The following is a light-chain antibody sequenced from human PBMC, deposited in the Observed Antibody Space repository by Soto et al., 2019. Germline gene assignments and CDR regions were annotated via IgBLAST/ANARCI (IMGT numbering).Light chain of an antibody. J-gene: IGKJ1*01. V-gene: IGKV1-39*01. CDR1: QSISSY. CDR2: AAS. Sequence: DIQMTQSPSSLSASVGDRVTITCRASQSISSYLNWYQQKPGKAPKLLIYAASSLQSGVPSRLSGSGSGTDFTLTISSLQPEDFATYYCRQSYSTLWTFGQGTKVEIK. CDR3: RQSYSTLWT.